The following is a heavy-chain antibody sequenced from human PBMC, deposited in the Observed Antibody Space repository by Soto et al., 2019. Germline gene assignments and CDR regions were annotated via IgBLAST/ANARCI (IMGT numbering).Heavy chain of an antibody. CDR3: VIFLIVRLTLNWFHP. CDR2: ISAYNGNT. D-gene: IGHD2-2*01. V-gene: IGHV1-18*01. Sequence: ASVKVSCKASGYTFTSYGISWVRQAPGQGLEWMGWISAYNGNTNYAQKLQGRVTMTTDTSTSTAYMELSSLRSEDTAVYYCVIFLIVRLTLNWFHPWGQTPLLTLFS. CDR1: GYTFTSYG. J-gene: IGHJ5*02.